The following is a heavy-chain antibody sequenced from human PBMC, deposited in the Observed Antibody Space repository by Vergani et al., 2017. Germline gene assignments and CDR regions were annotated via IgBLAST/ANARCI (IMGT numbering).Heavy chain of an antibody. J-gene: IGHJ3*02. V-gene: IGHV4-39*01. D-gene: IGHD2-15*01. CDR1: GGSISSSSYY. Sequence: QLQLQESGPGLVKPSETLSLTCTVSGGSISSSSYYWGWIRQPPGKGLEWIGSIYYSGSTYYNPSLKSRVTISVDTSKNQFSLKLSSVTAADTAVYYCARGTPPAFDIWGQGTMATVSS. CDR3: ARGTPPAFDI. CDR2: IYYSGST.